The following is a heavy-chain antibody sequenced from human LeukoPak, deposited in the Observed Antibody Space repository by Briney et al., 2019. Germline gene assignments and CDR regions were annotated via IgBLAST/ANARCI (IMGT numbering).Heavy chain of an antibody. Sequence: GASVKVSCKASGYTFTSYAMHWVRQAPGQRLEWMGWINAGNGNTKYSQKFQGRVIITRDTSASTAYMELSSLRSEDTAVYYCARGCGAYSPHPVGCFYYYYGMDVWGQGTTVTVSS. V-gene: IGHV1-3*01. J-gene: IGHJ6*02. CDR1: GYTFTSYA. D-gene: IGHD4-11*01. CDR3: ARGCGAYSPHPVGCFYYYYGMDV. CDR2: INAGNGNT.